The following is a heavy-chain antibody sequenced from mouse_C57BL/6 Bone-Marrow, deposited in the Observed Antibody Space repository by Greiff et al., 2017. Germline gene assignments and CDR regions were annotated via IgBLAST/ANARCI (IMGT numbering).Heavy chain of an antibody. V-gene: IGHV1-59*01. J-gene: IGHJ1*03. CDR3: ARVPYGNCYYWYFDV. CDR1: GYTFTSYW. Sequence: QVQLQQPGAELVRPGTSVKLSCKASGYTFTSYWMHWVKQRPGQGLEWIGVIDPSDSYTNYNQKFKGKATLTVDTSSSTAYMQLSSLTSEDSAVYYCARVPYGNCYYWYFDVWGTGTTVTVSS. D-gene: IGHD2-1*01. CDR2: IDPSDSYT.